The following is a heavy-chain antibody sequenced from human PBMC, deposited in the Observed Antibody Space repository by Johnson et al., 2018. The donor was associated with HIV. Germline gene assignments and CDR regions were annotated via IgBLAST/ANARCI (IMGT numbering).Heavy chain of an antibody. CDR1: GFTFSTYA. Sequence: QVQLVESGGGVVQPGRSLRLSCAASGFTFSTYALHWVRQATGKGLEWVEVISYDGSYNYYADSVKGRFTISRDNSKNTLYLQMNSLRAEDTAVYYCARETIYSSFPGAFDIWGQGTMVTVSA. V-gene: IGHV3-30*04. D-gene: IGHD6-6*01. CDR3: ARETIYSSFPGAFDI. J-gene: IGHJ3*02. CDR2: ISYDGSYN.